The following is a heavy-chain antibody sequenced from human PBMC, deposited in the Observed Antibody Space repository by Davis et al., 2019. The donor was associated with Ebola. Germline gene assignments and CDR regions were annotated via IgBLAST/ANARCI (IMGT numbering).Heavy chain of an antibody. D-gene: IGHD3-16*01. Sequence: GGSLRLSCAASGFTFSSYGMHWVRQAPGKGLEWVAVVSYDGSNKYYADSVKGRFTISRDNSMHTLYLQMSSLRAEDTAVYYCARGGGLGYWGQGTLVTVSS. CDR3: ARGGGLGY. V-gene: IGHV3-30*19. CDR2: VSYDGSNK. J-gene: IGHJ4*02. CDR1: GFTFSSYG.